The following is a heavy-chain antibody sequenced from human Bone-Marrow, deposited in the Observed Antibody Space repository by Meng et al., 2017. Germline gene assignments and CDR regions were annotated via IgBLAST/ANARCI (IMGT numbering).Heavy chain of an antibody. J-gene: IGHJ5*02. CDR1: GGSFSGYY. Sequence: SETLSLTCAVYGGSFSGYYWSWIRQPPGKGLEWIGEINHSGSTNYNPSLKSRVTISVDTSKNQFSLKLSSVTAADTAVYYCARSPVLRYFDWLLSGSWFDPWGQGTLVTVSS. CDR3: ARSPVLRYFDWLLSGSWFDP. V-gene: IGHV4-34*01. D-gene: IGHD3-9*01. CDR2: INHSGST.